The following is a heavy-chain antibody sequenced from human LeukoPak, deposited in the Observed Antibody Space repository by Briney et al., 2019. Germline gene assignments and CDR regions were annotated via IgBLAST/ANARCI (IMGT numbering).Heavy chain of an antibody. CDR3: AKDKLRSYWYFDL. CDR1: GFTFSSYA. Sequence: GGSLRLTCAASGFTFSSYAMSWVRQAPGKGLEWVSAISGSGGSTYYADSVKGRFTISRDNSKNTLYLQMNSLRAEDTAVYYCAKDKLRSYWYFDLWGRGTLVTVSS. V-gene: IGHV3-23*01. J-gene: IGHJ2*01. CDR2: ISGSGGST. D-gene: IGHD4-17*01.